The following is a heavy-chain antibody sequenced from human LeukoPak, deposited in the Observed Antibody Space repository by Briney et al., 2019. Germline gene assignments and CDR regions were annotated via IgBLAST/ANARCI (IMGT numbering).Heavy chain of an antibody. CDR2: IYYSGST. CDR3: ARSYYDYVWGSYRSPGWFYP. CDR1: GGSISSSSYY. V-gene: IGHV4-39*01. D-gene: IGHD3-16*02. J-gene: IGHJ5*02. Sequence: SETLSLTCTVSGGSISSSSYYWGWIRQPPGKGLEWIGRIYYSGSTYYNPSLESRLTISVDTSKNQFSLKLSSVTAADTAVYYCARSYYDYVWGSYRSPGWFYPWGQGALVTVSS.